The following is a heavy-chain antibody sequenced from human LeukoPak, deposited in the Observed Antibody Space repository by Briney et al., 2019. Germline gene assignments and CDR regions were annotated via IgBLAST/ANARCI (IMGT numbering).Heavy chain of an antibody. CDR3: AKDLTGYGMDV. Sequence: GGSLRLSCAASGFTFSSYGMHWVCQAPGKGLEWVAVISYDGSNKYYADSVKGRFTISRDNSKNTLYLQMNSLRAEDTAVYYCAKDLTGYGMDVWGQGTTVTVSS. D-gene: IGHD4/OR15-4a*01. V-gene: IGHV3-30*18. CDR2: ISYDGSNK. J-gene: IGHJ6*02. CDR1: GFTFSSYG.